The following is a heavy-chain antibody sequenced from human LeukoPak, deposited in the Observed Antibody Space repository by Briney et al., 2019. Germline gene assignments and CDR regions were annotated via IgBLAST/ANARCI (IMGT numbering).Heavy chain of an antibody. CDR1: GFTFNSYA. J-gene: IGHJ4*02. CDR3: ARDHVYGGADY. CDR2: ISGDGGNS. Sequence: GGSLRLSCEASGFTFNSYAMHWVRQAPGKGLEWVSLISGDGGNSYYADSVQGRFIISRDNSKNSLHLQMNSLKTEDTALYYCARDHVYGGADYWGQGTLVTVSS. D-gene: IGHD4-23*01. V-gene: IGHV3-43*02.